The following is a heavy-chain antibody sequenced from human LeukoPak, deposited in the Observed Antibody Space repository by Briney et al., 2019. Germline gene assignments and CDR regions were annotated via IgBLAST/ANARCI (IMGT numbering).Heavy chain of an antibody. CDR2: ISYDGSNK. Sequence: GGSLRLSCAASGFTFSSNYMSWVRQAPGKGLEWVAVISYDGSNKYYADSVKGRFTISRDNSKSTLYLQMNSLRAEDTAVYYCARDFWGKFLENYYFDYWGQGTLVTVSS. CDR1: GFTFSSNY. CDR3: ARDFWGKFLENYYFDY. D-gene: IGHD3-3*01. J-gene: IGHJ4*02. V-gene: IGHV3-30*03.